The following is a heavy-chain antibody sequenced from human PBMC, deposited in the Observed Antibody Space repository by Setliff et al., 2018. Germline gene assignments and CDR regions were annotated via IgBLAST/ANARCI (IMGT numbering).Heavy chain of an antibody. V-gene: IGHV1-2*02. CDR3: ARDSYTSPDY. J-gene: IGHJ4*02. D-gene: IGHD6-13*01. CDR1: GYTFIDYY. Sequence: ASVKVSCKASGYTFIDYYMHWVRQAPGQGLEWMGWISLNSGVTKYGQNFQGRVTISRDNAKNSVYLQMNSLRAEDTAVYYCARDSYTSPDYWGQGTLVTVSS. CDR2: ISLNSGVT.